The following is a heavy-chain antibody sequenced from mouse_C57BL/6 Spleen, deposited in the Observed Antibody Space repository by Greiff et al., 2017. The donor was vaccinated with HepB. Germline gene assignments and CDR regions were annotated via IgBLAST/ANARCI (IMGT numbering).Heavy chain of an antibody. CDR1: GYTFTSYW. CDR2: IHPSDSDT. CDR3: EINYYYGSSYLYWYFDV. D-gene: IGHD1-1*01. Sequence: VQLQQSGAELVKPGASVKVSCKASGYTFTSYWMHWVKQRPGQGLEWIGRIHPSDSDTNYNQKFKGKATLTVDKSSSTAYMQLSSLTSEDSAVYYFEINYYYGSSYLYWYFDVWAQGPRSPSPQ. V-gene: IGHV1-74*01. J-gene: IGHJ1*03.